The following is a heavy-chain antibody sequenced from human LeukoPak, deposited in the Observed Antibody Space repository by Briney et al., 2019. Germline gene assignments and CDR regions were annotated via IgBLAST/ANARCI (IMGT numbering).Heavy chain of an antibody. J-gene: IGHJ5*02. CDR2: MNPNSGNT. CDR1: GYTFTSYD. D-gene: IGHD1-26*01. V-gene: IGHV1-8*03. Sequence: ASVKVSCKASGYTFTSYDINWVRQATGQGLEWMGWMNPNSGNTGYAQKFQGRVTITRNTSISTAYMELSSLRSEDTAVYYCARGRKGGSYKSRWFDPWGQGTLVTVSS. CDR3: ARGRKGGSYKSRWFDP.